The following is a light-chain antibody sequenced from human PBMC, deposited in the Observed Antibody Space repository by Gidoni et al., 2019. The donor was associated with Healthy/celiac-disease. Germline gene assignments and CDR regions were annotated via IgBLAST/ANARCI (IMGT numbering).Light chain of an antibody. V-gene: IGKV1-39*01. CDR3: LQSYSTPPIT. J-gene: IGKJ5*01. Sequence: DIQMTQSPSSLSASVGDRVTITCRASQSISSYLNWYQQKPGKAPKLLLYAASSLQSGVPSRFSGSGSGTDFTLTISSLQPEDSATYYCLQSYSTPPITFGQGTRLEIK. CDR2: AAS. CDR1: QSISSY.